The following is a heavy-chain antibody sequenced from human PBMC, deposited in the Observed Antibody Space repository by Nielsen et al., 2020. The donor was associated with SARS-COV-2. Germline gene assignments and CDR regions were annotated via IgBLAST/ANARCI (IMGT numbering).Heavy chain of an antibody. V-gene: IGHV3-7*03. J-gene: IGHJ3*02. CDR1: GFTFSSYW. D-gene: IGHD6-13*01. Sequence: GESLKISCASSGFTFSSYWMSWVRQAPGKGLELVANIKQVGSENYYVDSVKGRFTISRDNAKNSLYLQMNSLRAEDTAVYYCARDILSQQLAADAFDIWGQGTMVTVSS. CDR3: ARDILSQQLAADAFDI. CDR2: IKQVGSEN.